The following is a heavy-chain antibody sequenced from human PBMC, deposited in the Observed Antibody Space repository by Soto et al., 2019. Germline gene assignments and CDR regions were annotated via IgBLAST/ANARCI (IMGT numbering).Heavy chain of an antibody. Sequence: SGGSLRLSCAASGFSFTNYAMSWVRQAPGKGLEWVSAISGSGGTTYYADFVKGRFTISRDNSKNTLYLQMNSLRAEDTAVYYCARRARPDFYYMDVWGKGTTVTVSS. CDR1: GFSFTNYA. V-gene: IGHV3-23*01. J-gene: IGHJ6*03. CDR3: ARRARPDFYYMDV. CDR2: ISGSGGTT. D-gene: IGHD6-6*01.